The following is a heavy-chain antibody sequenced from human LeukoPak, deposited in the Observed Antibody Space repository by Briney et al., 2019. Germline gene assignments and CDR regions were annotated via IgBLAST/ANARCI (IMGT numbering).Heavy chain of an antibody. CDR3: ARHLGYCSSGNCYFDY. V-gene: IGHV3-23*01. CDR1: GFTFSSYT. J-gene: IGHJ4*02. Sequence: GASLRLSCAASGFTFSSYTMSWVRQAPGKGLEWVSAISGSGGSTYYADSVKGRFTISRDNSKNTLYLQMNSLRAEDTAIYYCARHLGYCSSGNCYFDYWGQGTLVTVSS. CDR2: ISGSGGST. D-gene: IGHD2-15*01.